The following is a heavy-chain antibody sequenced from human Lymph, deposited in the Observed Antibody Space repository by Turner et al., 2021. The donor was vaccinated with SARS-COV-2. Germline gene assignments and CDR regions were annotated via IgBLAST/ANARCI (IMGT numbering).Heavy chain of an antibody. CDR3: ARGSPQGWYVPVFDY. J-gene: IGHJ4*02. CDR2: VYYSGRT. D-gene: IGHD6-19*01. Sequence: QLQLPESGPGLVKLWETLSLTCTVSGGSISISFYYWGWIRQPPGKGLEWIGRVYYSGRTYYNPPLKSRVTISVDTSKDQFSLKLSSVTATDTAVFYCARGSPQGWYVPVFDYWGQGTLFTVSS. V-gene: IGHV4-39*01. CDR1: GGSISISFYY.